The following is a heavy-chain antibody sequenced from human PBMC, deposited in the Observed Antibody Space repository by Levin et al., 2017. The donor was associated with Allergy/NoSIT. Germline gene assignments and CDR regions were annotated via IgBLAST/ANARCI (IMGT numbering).Heavy chain of an antibody. Sequence: SQTLSLTCTVSGGSISSYYWSWIRQPPGKGLEWIGYIYYSGSTNYNPSLKSRVTISVDTSKNQFSLKLSSVTAADTAVYYCARVGNYYDSSGYRTWINDYWGQGTLVTVSS. CDR2: IYYSGST. V-gene: IGHV4-59*01. CDR1: GGSISSYY. CDR3: ARVGNYYDSSGYRTWINDY. D-gene: IGHD3-22*01. J-gene: IGHJ4*02.